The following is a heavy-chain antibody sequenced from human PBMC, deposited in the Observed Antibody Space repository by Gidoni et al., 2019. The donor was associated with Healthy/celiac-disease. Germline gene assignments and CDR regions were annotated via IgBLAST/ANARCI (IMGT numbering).Heavy chain of an antibody. CDR3: TTSEAVAGPYFDY. CDR2: IKSKTDGGTT. CDR1: GFTFSNAW. D-gene: IGHD6-19*01. Sequence: SGFTFSNAWMNWVRQAPGKGLEWVGRIKSKTDGGTTDYAAPVKGRFTISRDDSKNTLYLQMNSLKTEDTAVYYCTTSEAVAGPYFDYWGQGTLVTVSS. V-gene: IGHV3-15*07. J-gene: IGHJ4*02.